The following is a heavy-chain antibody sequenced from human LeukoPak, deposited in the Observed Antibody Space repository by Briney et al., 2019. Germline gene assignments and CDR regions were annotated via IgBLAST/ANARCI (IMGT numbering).Heavy chain of an antibody. D-gene: IGHD4-17*01. J-gene: IGHJ4*02. CDR3: ANEIRPNDY. V-gene: IGHV3-23*01. CDR2: ISGGGGST. CDR1: GFTFSTFA. Sequence: PGGSLRLSCAASGFTFSTFAMSWVRQTPGKGLEWVSVISGGGGSTDYADSVKGRFTVSRDNSKNTLYLQMDSLTVEDTAVYYCANEIRPNDYWGQGTQVTVSS.